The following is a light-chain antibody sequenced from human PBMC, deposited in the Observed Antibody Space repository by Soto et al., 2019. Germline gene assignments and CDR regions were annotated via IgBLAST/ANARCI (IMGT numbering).Light chain of an antibody. CDR3: QQYNSWPRT. J-gene: IGKJ1*01. CDR2: GAS. Sequence: EIVMTQSPATLSVSLGERATLSCRASQSVYSNLAWYQQKPGQAPRLLIYGASSRASRIPVRFSGSGSGTEFTLTISSLQSEDFAVYYCQQYNSWPRTFGQGTKVEIK. CDR1: QSVYSN. V-gene: IGKV3-15*01.